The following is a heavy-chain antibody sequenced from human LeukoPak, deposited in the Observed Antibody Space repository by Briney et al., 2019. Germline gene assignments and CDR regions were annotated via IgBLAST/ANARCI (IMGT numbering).Heavy chain of an antibody. CDR2: FDPEPGET. V-gene: IGHV1-24*01. J-gene: IGHJ4*02. CDR1: GHTLTELS. D-gene: IGHD3-10*01. Sequence: ASVKVSFKVSGHTLTELSMHWVRQAPGKGLEWMGGFDPEPGETVYAQKFHGRVSMTEDTSTDTAHMELSSLKSEDTAMYYCATIPMVRGIIVDYWGQGTLITVSS. CDR3: ATIPMVRGIIVDY.